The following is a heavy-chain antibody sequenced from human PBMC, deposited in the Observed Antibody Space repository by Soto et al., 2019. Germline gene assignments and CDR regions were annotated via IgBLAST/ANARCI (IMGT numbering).Heavy chain of an antibody. Sequence: EXLSLTWTVYGYSMTRSVWWTWVRQPPGKGLEWIGEVFHTGNTNYNPSLKSRVTMSVDKSTNEFSLKVTSVTAADTAIYYCARKAWVRFDYWGQGALVT. CDR3: ARKAWVRFDY. V-gene: IGHV4-4*02. CDR2: VFHTGNT. J-gene: IGHJ4*02. CDR1: GYSMTRSVW. D-gene: IGHD7-27*01.